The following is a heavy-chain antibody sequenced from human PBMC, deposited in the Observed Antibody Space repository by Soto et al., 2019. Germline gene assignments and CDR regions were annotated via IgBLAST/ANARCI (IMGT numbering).Heavy chain of an antibody. V-gene: IGHV1-18*01. CDR1: GYTFSSYG. CDR3: ARDFYQSSGYCDY. CDR2: ISAYSGNT. Sequence: QVQLVQFGAEVKKPGASVKVSCKAYGYTFSSYGLSWVRQAPGQGLEWMGWISAYSGNTVYTQRFKGRLTMATDTSTGTAYMELRSLRSDDTAVYYCARDFYQSSGYCDYWGQGTLVTVSS. J-gene: IGHJ4*02. D-gene: IGHD3-22*01.